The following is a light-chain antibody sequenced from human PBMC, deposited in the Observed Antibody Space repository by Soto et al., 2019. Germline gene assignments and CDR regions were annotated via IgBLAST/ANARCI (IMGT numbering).Light chain of an antibody. CDR2: TAS. V-gene: IGKV3-15*01. CDR3: LQYHTRWT. CDR1: QSVSRY. Sequence: EVVKTQSPATLSVSPGERATLSCRASQSVSRYLAWYEQXPGQAPRILIYTASTTATGIPARFSGSGSETEFTLTITSLQSEDFAVYYCLQYHTRWTFGQGTKVDIK. J-gene: IGKJ1*01.